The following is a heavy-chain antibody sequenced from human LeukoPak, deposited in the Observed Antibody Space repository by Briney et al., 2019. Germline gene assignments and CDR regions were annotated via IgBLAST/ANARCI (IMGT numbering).Heavy chain of an antibody. Sequence: ASVKVSCKASGYTFTSYAMHWVRQAPGQRLEWMGWINAGDGNTKYSQKFQGRVTITRDTSASTAYMELSSLRFEDTAVYYCARPRIYSSSWRHEEVYFDYWGQGTLVTVSS. J-gene: IGHJ4*02. V-gene: IGHV1-3*01. CDR3: ARPRIYSSSWRHEEVYFDY. D-gene: IGHD6-13*01. CDR1: GYTFTSYA. CDR2: INAGDGNT.